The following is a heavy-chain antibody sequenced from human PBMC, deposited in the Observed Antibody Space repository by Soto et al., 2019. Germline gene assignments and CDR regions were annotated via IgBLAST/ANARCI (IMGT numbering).Heavy chain of an antibody. V-gene: IGHV1-46*01. J-gene: IGHJ6*02. D-gene: IGHD2-21*01. CDR2: INPSDGST. CDR3: ASAVISTQENRQYYYGMDV. CDR1: GYTFSTYY. Sequence: QVQLVQAGAEVKKPGASVKVSCKTSGYTFSTYYMHWVRQAPGQGLEWMGLINPSDGSTRYAQKFRGRVTVTSDTSTSTVYMDVSSLRSDDTAIHYCASAVISTQENRQYYYGMDVWGQWTKVTVSS.